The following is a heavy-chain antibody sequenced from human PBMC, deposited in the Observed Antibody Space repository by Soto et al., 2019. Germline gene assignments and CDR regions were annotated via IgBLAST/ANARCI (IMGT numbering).Heavy chain of an antibody. CDR3: ASIAVAGTLGSWFDP. CDR1: GGTFSSYA. Sequence: GASVKVSCKASGGTFSSYAISWVRQAPGQGLEWMGGIIPIFGTANYAQKFQGRVTITADESTSTAYMELSSLRSEDTAVYYCASIAVAGTLGSWFDPWGQGTLVTVSS. J-gene: IGHJ5*02. CDR2: IIPIFGTA. D-gene: IGHD6-19*01. V-gene: IGHV1-69*13.